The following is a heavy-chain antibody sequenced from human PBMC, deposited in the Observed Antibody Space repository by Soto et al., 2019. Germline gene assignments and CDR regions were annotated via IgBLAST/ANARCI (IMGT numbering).Heavy chain of an antibody. CDR2: ISYDGSNK. CDR3: ARPWIQLWTLGY. Sequence: QVQLVESGGGVVQPGRSLRLSCAASGFTFSSYAMHWVRQAPGKGLEWVAVISYDGSNKYYADSVKGRFTISRDNSKNTLDLQMNSLRAEDTAVYYCARPWIQLWTLGYWGQGTLVTVSS. CDR1: GFTFSSYA. D-gene: IGHD5-18*01. J-gene: IGHJ4*02. V-gene: IGHV3-30-3*01.